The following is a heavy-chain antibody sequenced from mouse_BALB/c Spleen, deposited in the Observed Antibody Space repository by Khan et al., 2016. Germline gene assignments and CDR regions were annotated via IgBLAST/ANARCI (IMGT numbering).Heavy chain of an antibody. D-gene: IGHD1-2*01. J-gene: IGHJ4*01. V-gene: IGHV3-2*02. CDR1: DYSITSDYA. CDR2: IIYSGST. Sequence: EVQLQESGPGLVKPSQSLSLTCTVTDYSITSDYAWNWIRQFPGNKLEWMGYIIYSGSTRYYPSLKSRISVTRDTSKNQFFLQLNSVTTEDTATYYCARTPTAYYAMDYWGQGTSVTVSS. CDR3: ARTPTAYYAMDY.